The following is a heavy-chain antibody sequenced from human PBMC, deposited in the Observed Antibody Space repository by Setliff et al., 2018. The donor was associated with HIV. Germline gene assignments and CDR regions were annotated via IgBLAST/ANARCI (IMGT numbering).Heavy chain of an antibody. V-gene: IGHV4-39*01. D-gene: IGHD5-12*01. CDR1: SGPFSSRHY. J-gene: IGHJ4*02. CDR3: ARHQSGYNFSPFDN. CDR2: VSYSRTT. Sequence: SETLSLTCTVSSGPFSSRHYWGWIRQSPGKGLEWIGSVSYSRTTYYNPSLRSRVTLSVDTSKNQFSLILSSVTAADTATYYCARHQSGYNFSPFDNWGLGSLVTVSS.